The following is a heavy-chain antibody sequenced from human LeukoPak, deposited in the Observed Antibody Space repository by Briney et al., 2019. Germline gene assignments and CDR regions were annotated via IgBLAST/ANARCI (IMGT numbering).Heavy chain of an antibody. V-gene: IGHV3-23*01. CDR1: GITLSNYG. Sequence: PGGSLRLSCAVSGITLSNYGMSWVRQAPGKGLEWVSAISGSGGSTYYADSVKGRFTISRDNSKNTLYLQMNSLRAEDTAVYYCAKDRGSGGDFDYWGQGTLVTVSS. CDR3: AKDRGSGGDFDY. CDR2: ISGSGGST. D-gene: IGHD2-21*01. J-gene: IGHJ4*02.